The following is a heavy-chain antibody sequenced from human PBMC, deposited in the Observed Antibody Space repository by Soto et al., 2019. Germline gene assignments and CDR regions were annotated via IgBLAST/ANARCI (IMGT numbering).Heavy chain of an antibody. D-gene: IGHD6-19*01. Sequence: VQLVESGGGVVQPGRSLRLSCAASGFTFSDYAMHWVRQAPGKGLEWVAVVSHDGRNTHYADSVKGRFTISRDSSKNXVSXXXXXXXXEXXXXXXXXXXXXXWLXTSDFNYWGQGALVTVSS. CDR1: GFTFSDYA. V-gene: IGHV3-30*03. CDR3: XXXXXXWLXTSDFNY. J-gene: IGHJ4*02. CDR2: VSHDGRNT.